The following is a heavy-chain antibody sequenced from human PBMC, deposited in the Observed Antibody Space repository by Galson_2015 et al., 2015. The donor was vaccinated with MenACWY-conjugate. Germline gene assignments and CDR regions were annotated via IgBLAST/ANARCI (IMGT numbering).Heavy chain of an antibody. J-gene: IGHJ4*02. CDR1: GFPFSSYS. D-gene: IGHD2/OR15-2a*01. V-gene: IGHV3-48*04. CDR2: ISPSADTI. Sequence: SLRLSCPASGFPFSSYSLNWFRHAPAMGLEWVSYISPSADTIYYADSVGGRFTISRDNAKNSLFLQMNSLRADDTAVYYCAIREVDDFLYYWGQGTLVTVSS. CDR3: AIREVDDFLYY.